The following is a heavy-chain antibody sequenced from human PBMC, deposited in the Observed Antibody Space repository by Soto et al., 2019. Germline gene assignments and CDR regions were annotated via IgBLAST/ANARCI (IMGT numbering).Heavy chain of an antibody. J-gene: IGHJ3*02. D-gene: IGHD2-15*01. CDR3: ARASCSGGSCYFPEYDAFDI. V-gene: IGHV1-69*02. CDR1: GGTFSSYT. CDR2: IIPILGIA. Sequence: QVQLVQSGAEVKKPGSSVKVSCKASGGTFSSYTISWVRQAPGQGLEWMGRIIPILGIANYAQKFQGRVTITADKSTSPAYMELSSLRSEDTAVYYCARASCSGGSCYFPEYDAFDIWGQGTMVTVSS.